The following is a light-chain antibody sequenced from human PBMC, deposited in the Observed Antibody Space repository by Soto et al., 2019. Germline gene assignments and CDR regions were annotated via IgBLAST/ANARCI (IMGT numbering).Light chain of an antibody. Sequence: EKVMTQSPGSLSVSPGERAALSCRASQSVGSNLAWYQRKPGQAPRLLLYGASTRATGSPSRFSGSGSGREFSLTIRSLQSDGFAGYSCQQYYDWPWTFGQGTTVEIK. V-gene: IGKV3-15*01. J-gene: IGKJ1*01. CDR2: GAS. CDR1: QSVGSN. CDR3: QQYYDWPWT.